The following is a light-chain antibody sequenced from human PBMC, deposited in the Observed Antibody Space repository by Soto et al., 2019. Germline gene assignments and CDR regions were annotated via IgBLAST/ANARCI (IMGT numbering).Light chain of an antibody. CDR1: QSVSSTF. V-gene: IGKV3-20*01. Sequence: EIVLTQSPGSLSLSPGERATLSCRASQSVSSTFFAWYQQRPCQAPRLLMYGASSRATGIPERFSGSGSGTDFTLTISRLEPEDFAVYYCQQFDSSVTFGQGTQVEIK. J-gene: IGKJ1*01. CDR2: GAS. CDR3: QQFDSSVT.